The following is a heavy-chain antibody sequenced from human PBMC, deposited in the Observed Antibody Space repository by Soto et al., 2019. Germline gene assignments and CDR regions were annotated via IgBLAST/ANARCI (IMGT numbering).Heavy chain of an antibody. CDR3: AKDSGVVVGANNYYYYIDV. CDR1: GFTCSSYS. CDR2: ISISSSTI. V-gene: IGHV3-48*01. Sequence: LRRSCAASGFTCSSYSMNWVRQAPGKGLEWVSYISISSSTIYYADSVKGRFTISRDNAKNSLYLQMNSLRAEDTAVYYFAKDSGVVVGANNYYYYIDVWGKGTTVTVSS. D-gene: IGHD2-15*01. J-gene: IGHJ6*03.